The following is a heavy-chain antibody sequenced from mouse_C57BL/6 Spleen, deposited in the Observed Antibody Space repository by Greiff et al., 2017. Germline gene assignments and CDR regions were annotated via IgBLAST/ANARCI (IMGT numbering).Heavy chain of an antibody. Sequence: QVQLQQPGAELVKPGASVKLSCKASGYTFTSYWMQWVKQRPGQGLEWIGEIDPSDSYTNYNQKFKGKATLTVDTSSSTAYMQLSSLTSEDSAVYYCAREWDGENYFDYWGQGTTLTGSS. CDR1: GYTFTSYW. V-gene: IGHV1-50*01. D-gene: IGHD4-1*01. CDR2: IDPSDSYT. CDR3: AREWDGENYFDY. J-gene: IGHJ2*01.